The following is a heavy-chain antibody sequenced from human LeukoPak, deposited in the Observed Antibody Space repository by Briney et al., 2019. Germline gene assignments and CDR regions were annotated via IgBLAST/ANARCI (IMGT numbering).Heavy chain of an antibody. V-gene: IGHV3-48*03. CDR2: ITSSGGAI. CDR1: GFTFSSYG. J-gene: IGHJ6*02. Sequence: QPGGSLRLSCAASGFTFSSYGMNWVRQAPGKGLEWVSYITSSGGAIYYTDSVKGRFTIPRDNAKNSLYLQMNSLRAEDTAVYYCARPPSITNPYYGMDVWGQGTTVTVSS. D-gene: IGHD3-3*01. CDR3: ARPPSITNPYYGMDV.